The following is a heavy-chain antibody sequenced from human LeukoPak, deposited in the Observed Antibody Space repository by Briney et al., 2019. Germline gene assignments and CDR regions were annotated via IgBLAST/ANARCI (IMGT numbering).Heavy chain of an antibody. V-gene: IGHV3-30*04. CDR2: ISYDGSNK. D-gene: IGHD2-8*01. CDR1: GFTFSSYA. J-gene: IGHJ3*02. Sequence: GSLRLSFSASGFTFSSYAMHWVRQAPGKGLEWVAVISYDGSNKYYADSVKGRFTISRDNSKNTLYLQMNSLRAEDTAVYYCAREIAYAAFDIWGQGTMVTVSS. CDR3: AREIAYAAFDI.